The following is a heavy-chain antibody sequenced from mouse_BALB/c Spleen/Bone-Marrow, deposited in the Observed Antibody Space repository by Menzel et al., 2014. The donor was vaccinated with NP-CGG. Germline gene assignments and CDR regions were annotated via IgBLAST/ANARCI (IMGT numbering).Heavy chain of an antibody. Sequence: EVKLVESGAELVKPGASVKLSCTASGFNIKDTYMHWVKQRPEQGLEWIGRIDPANGNTKYDPKFQGKATITADTSSNTAYLQLSSLTSEDTAVYYCAGYNYGSSQFAYWGQGTLVTVSA. CDR2: IDPANGNT. D-gene: IGHD1-1*01. V-gene: IGHV14-3*02. J-gene: IGHJ3*01. CDR1: GFNIKDTY. CDR3: AGYNYGSSQFAY.